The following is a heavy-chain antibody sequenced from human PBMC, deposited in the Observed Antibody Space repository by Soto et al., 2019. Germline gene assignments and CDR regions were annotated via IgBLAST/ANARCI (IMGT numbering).Heavy chain of an antibody. CDR2: IFWDDDH. V-gene: IGHV2-5*02. Sequence: QITLKESGPTLVKPTQTLTLTCTFSGFSLTTTGLGVAWIRQPPGEALECLTLIFWDDDHGYSPSLKNTISITKAIAKDQVGLAMTNMDPVDTAPYSCARMYNSSPFDYWGQGIVVTVSS. J-gene: IGHJ4*02. D-gene: IGHD6-13*01. CDR3: ARMYNSSPFDY. CDR1: GFSLTTTGLG.